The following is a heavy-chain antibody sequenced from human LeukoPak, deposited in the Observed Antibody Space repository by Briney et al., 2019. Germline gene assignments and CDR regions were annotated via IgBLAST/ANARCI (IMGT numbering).Heavy chain of an antibody. Sequence: GGSLRLSRAASGFTVGSNYMSWVRQAPGKGLEWVSVIYSGGSTYYADSVKGRFTISRDNSKNTLYLQMNSLRAEDTAVYYCARDLVDSGLDYWGQGTLVTVSS. CDR3: ARDLVDSGLDY. CDR2: IYSGGST. D-gene: IGHD3-16*01. J-gene: IGHJ4*02. CDR1: GFTVGSNY. V-gene: IGHV3-53*01.